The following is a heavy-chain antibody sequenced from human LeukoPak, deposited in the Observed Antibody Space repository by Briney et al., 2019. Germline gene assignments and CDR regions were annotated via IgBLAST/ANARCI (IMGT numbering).Heavy chain of an antibody. Sequence: GGSLRLSCAASGFTFSSYAMSWVRQAPGKGPEWVSAITGSGDITYYADSVKGRFTISRDNSKNTLYLQMNSLRAEDTAVYYCATQTGEGDYWGQGTLVTVSS. CDR2: ITGSGDIT. CDR1: GFTFSSYA. V-gene: IGHV3-23*01. CDR3: ATQTGEGDY. J-gene: IGHJ4*02. D-gene: IGHD7-27*01.